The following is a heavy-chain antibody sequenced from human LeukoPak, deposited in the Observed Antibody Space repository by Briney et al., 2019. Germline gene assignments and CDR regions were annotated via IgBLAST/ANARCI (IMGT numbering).Heavy chain of an antibody. D-gene: IGHD5-12*01. CDR1: GFTFSSYA. V-gene: IGHV3-23*01. J-gene: IGHJ3*01. CDR2: ISGSGGST. CDR3: AKALQTIVATTVSH. Sequence: GGSLRLSCAASGFTFSSYAMSWVRQAPGKGLEWVSAISGSGGSTYYADSVKGRFTISRDNSKNTLYLQMISLRAEDTAVYYCAKALQTIVATTVSHWGQGTMVTVSS.